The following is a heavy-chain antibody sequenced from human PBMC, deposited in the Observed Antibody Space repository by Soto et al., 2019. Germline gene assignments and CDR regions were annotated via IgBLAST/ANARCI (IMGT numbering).Heavy chain of an antibody. CDR1: GFTFSSYA. CDR2: ISGSGGST. J-gene: IGHJ5*02. D-gene: IGHD3-3*01. Sequence: GGSLRLSCAASGFTFSSYAMSWVRQAPGKGLEWVSAISGSGGSTYYADSVKGRFTISRDNSKNTLYLQMNSLRAEDTAVYYCAKTLLGYYDFWSGYYKERGPRWFDPWGQGTLVTVSS. CDR3: AKTLLGYYDFWSGYYKERGPRWFDP. V-gene: IGHV3-23*01.